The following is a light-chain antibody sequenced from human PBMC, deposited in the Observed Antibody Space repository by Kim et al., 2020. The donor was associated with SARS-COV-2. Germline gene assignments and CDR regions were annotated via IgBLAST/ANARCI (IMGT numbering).Light chain of an antibody. V-gene: IGLV3-19*01. Sequence: SSELTQDPAVSVALGQTVRLTCQGDSLRKYYATWYQQRPGQAPVLVLYGKYNRPSGIPDRFSGSGSGNTASLTITGAQAEDEADYYCNSRDSSGDHVVFGGGTQLTVL. CDR3: NSRDSSGDHVV. CDR2: GKY. J-gene: IGLJ3*02. CDR1: SLRKYY.